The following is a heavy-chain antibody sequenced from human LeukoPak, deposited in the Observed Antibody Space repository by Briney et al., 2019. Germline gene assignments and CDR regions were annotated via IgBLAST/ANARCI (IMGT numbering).Heavy chain of an antibody. V-gene: IGHV5-51*01. CDR1: GYSFTSYW. Sequence: GESLKISCKGSGYSFTSYWIGWVRQMPGKGLEWMGIIYPGDSDTRYSPSFQGQVTISADKSISTAYLQWSSLKASDTAMYYCARRSVGDCGGDCDAFDIWGQGTMVTVSS. CDR2: IYPGDSDT. J-gene: IGHJ3*02. D-gene: IGHD2-21*02. CDR3: ARRSVGDCGGDCDAFDI.